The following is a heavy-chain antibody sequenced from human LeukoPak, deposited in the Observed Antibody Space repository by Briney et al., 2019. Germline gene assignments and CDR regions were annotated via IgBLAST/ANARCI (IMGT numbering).Heavy chain of an antibody. Sequence: SETLSLTCTVSGGSISSYYWSWIRQPPGKGLEWIGYIYTSGSTNYNPSLKSRVTISVDTSKNQFSLKLTSVTAADTAVYYCARQSGGYSGLYFFHYWGQGTPVAVSS. V-gene: IGHV4-4*09. CDR1: GGSISSYY. J-gene: IGHJ4*02. CDR3: ARQSGGYSGLYFFHY. D-gene: IGHD1-26*01. CDR2: IYTSGST.